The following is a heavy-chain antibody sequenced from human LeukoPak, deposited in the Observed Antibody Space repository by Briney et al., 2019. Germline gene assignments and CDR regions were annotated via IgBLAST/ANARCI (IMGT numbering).Heavy chain of an antibody. V-gene: IGHV3-74*01. Sequence: GGSLRLSCAASGFTFSSYWMHWVRQAPGKGLVWVSRINSDGSSTSYADSVKGRFTISRDNAKNTLYLQMNSLRAEDTAVYYCASWDPGGWYEGGGYYYGMDVWGQGTTVTVSS. CDR3: ASWDPGGWYEGGGYYYGMDV. D-gene: IGHD6-19*01. J-gene: IGHJ6*02. CDR1: GFTFSSYW. CDR2: INSDGSST.